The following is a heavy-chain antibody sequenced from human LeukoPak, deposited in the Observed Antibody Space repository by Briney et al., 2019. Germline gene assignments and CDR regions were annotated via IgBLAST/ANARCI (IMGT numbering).Heavy chain of an antibody. J-gene: IGHJ3*02. CDR1: GGSFSGYY. D-gene: IGHD3-22*01. Sequence: SETLSLTCAVYGGSFSGYYWSWIRQPPGKGLEWIGEINHSGSTNYNPSLKSRVTISVDTSKNQFSLKLSSVTAADTAVYYCAGPSDYYDSSGTGGAFDIWGQGTMVTVSS. CDR2: INHSGST. CDR3: AGPSDYYDSSGTGGAFDI. V-gene: IGHV4-34*01.